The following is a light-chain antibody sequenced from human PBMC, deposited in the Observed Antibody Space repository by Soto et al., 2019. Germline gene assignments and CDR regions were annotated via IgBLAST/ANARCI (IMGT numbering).Light chain of an antibody. Sequence: EIVMTQSPATLSVSPGERATLSCMASQSISSNLAWYQQKNGQTPRLLIYAASSRATGIPDRFSGSGSGTDFTLTISRLEPEDFAVYYCQQYGSSSITFGQGTRLEIK. J-gene: IGKJ5*01. CDR1: QSISSN. CDR3: QQYGSSSIT. CDR2: AAS. V-gene: IGKV3-20*01.